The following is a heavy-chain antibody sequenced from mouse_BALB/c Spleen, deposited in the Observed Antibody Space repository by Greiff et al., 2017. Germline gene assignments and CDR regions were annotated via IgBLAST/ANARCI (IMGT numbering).Heavy chain of an antibody. CDR1: GDSITSGY. J-gene: IGHJ3*01. D-gene: IGHD2-4*01. Sequence: DVMLVESGPSLVKPSQTLSLTCSVTGDSITSGYWNWIRKFPGNKLEYMGYISYSGSTYYNPSLKSRISITRDTSKNQYYLQLNSVTTEDTATYYCARGYYDRAWFAYWGQGTLVTVSA. CDR2: ISYSGST. CDR3: ARGYYDRAWFAY. V-gene: IGHV3-8*02.